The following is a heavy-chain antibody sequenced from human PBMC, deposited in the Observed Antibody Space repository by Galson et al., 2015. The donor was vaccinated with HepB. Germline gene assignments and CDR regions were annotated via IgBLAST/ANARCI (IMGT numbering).Heavy chain of an antibody. D-gene: IGHD3-3*01. Sequence: SVKVSCKASGGTFSSYAISWVRQAPGQGLEWMGGIIPIFGTANYAQKFQGRVTITADESTSTAYMELSSLRSEDTAVYYCARVSYDFWSGYYLGYYGMDVWGQGTTVTVSS. CDR2: IIPIFGTA. V-gene: IGHV1-69*13. CDR1: GGTFSSYA. CDR3: ARVSYDFWSGYYLGYYGMDV. J-gene: IGHJ6*02.